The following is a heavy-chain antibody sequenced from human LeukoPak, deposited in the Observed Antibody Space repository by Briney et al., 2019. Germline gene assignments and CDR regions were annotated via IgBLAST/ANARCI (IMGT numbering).Heavy chain of an antibody. Sequence: ASVKVSCKASGYTFTNYGISWVRQAPGQGLEWMGWISAYNGNTNYAQKLQGRVTMTTDTSTSTAYMELRSLRSDDTAVYYCARDRGQLWSPYYFDYWGQGTLVIVSS. V-gene: IGHV1-18*01. CDR1: GYTFTNYG. CDR3: ARDRGQLWSPYYFDY. D-gene: IGHD5-18*01. CDR2: ISAYNGNT. J-gene: IGHJ4*02.